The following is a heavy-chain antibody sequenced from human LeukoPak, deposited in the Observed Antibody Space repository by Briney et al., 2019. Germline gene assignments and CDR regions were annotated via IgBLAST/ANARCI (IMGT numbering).Heavy chain of an antibody. J-gene: IGHJ4*02. D-gene: IGHD3-3*01. CDR1: GGSISSSSYY. CDR2: IYYSGST. Sequence: PSETLSLTCTVSGGSISSSSYYWGWIRQPPGKGLEWLGCIYYSGSTYYNPALKGRVTISLDTSKNQFSLKLSSVTAADTAVYYCARRGYDFWSGTQFGYFDYWGQGTLVSVSS. V-gene: IGHV4-39*01. CDR3: ARRGYDFWSGTQFGYFDY.